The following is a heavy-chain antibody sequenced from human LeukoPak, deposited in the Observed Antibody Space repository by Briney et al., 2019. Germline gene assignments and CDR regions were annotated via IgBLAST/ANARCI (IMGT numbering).Heavy chain of an antibody. Sequence: SVKVSCKASGGTFSSYAISWVRQAPRQGLEWMGGIIPIFGTANYAQKFQGRVTITADESTSTAYMELSSLRSEDTAVYYCARLASSYYYDSSGYYTSTPFDYWGQGTLVTVSS. V-gene: IGHV1-69*13. CDR1: GGTFSSYA. J-gene: IGHJ4*02. CDR2: IIPIFGTA. D-gene: IGHD3-22*01. CDR3: ARLASSYYYDSSGYYTSTPFDY.